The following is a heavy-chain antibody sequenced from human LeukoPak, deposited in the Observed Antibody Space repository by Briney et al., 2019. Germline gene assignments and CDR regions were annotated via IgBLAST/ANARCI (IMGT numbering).Heavy chain of an antibody. CDR1: GYTFTSYY. D-gene: IGHD6-13*01. CDR2: INPSGGST. CDR3: ARGVMSSSNRPYGMDV. J-gene: IGHJ6*02. V-gene: IGHV1-46*01. Sequence: ASVKVSFKASGYTFTSYYMHWVRQAPGQGLEWMGIINPSGGSTSYAQKFQGRVTMTRDTSTSTVYMELSSLRSEDTAVYYCARGVMSSSNRPYGMDVWGQGTTVTVSS.